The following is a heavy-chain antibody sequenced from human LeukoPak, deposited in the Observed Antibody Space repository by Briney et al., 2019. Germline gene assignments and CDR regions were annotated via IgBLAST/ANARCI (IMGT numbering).Heavy chain of an antibody. V-gene: IGHV1-18*01. CDR2: ISAYNGNT. CDR1: GYTFTSYG. Sequence: ASVKVSCKASGYTFTSYGISWVRQAPGQGLEWMGWISAYNGNTNYAQKLQGRVTMTTDTSTSTAYMELRSLRSDDTAVYYCARVKWYYGSGSYIYYYYGIDVWGQGTTVTVSS. J-gene: IGHJ6*02. D-gene: IGHD3-10*01. CDR3: ARVKWYYGSGSYIYYYYGIDV.